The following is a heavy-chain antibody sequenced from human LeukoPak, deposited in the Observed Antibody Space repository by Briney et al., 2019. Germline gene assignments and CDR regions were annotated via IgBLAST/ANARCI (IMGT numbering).Heavy chain of an antibody. CDR2: IRYDGSNK. CDR1: GFIFSTYG. CDR3: AKAGTQQWLLFVGVY. J-gene: IGHJ4*02. Sequence: GGSLRLSCAASGFIFSTYGMLWVRQAPGQGPEWVALIRYDGSNKYYADSVKGRFTISRDNSKNTLYLQMNSLRVEDTAMYYCAKAGTQQWLLFVGVYWGQGALVTVSS. V-gene: IGHV3-30*02. D-gene: IGHD6-19*01.